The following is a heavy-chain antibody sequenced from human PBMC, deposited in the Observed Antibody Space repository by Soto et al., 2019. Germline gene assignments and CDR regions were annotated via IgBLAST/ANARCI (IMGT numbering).Heavy chain of an antibody. J-gene: IGHJ6*02. CDR3: ARDYYGMDI. Sequence: SETLSLTCTVSGGSISSGGYSWTWIRQSPGKGLEWIGYTYQSGSAYYNPSLKSRVTISVDRSKNQFSLNLTSVTAADTAVYYCARDYYGMDIWGQGTTVTVSS. V-gene: IGHV4-30-2*06. CDR1: GGSISSGGYS. CDR2: TYQSGSA.